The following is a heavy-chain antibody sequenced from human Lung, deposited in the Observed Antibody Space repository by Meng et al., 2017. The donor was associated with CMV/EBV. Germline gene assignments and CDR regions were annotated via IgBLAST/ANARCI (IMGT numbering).Heavy chain of an antibody. CDR3: ARDRGDRRGSYVRNWFDP. CDR2: ISYDGSKN. J-gene: IGHJ5*02. D-gene: IGHD3-10*01. CDR1: TFGSYG. Sequence: TFGSYGFNWLRQAPGKWLEWLAGISYDGSKNFYADSVKGRFIISRDNSNSKLFLQMNNLRSEDTAMYYCARDRGDRRGSYVRNWFDPWGQGTLVTVSS. V-gene: IGHV3-30*04.